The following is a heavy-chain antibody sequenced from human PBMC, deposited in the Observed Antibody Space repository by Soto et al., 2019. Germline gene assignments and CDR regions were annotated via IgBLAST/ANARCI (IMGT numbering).Heavy chain of an antibody. CDR2: IDPDDSYT. V-gene: IGHV5-10-1*01. Sequence: PGESLKISCKGSGYSFTNYWIHWVRQMAGKGLEWMGRIDPDDSYTNYSPSFQGHVTISVDKSISTAYLQWRSLQASDTAIYYCARLPPPTYCSGSTCSGYWGQGTLVTVSS. CDR3: ARLPPPTYCSGSTCSGY. D-gene: IGHD2-15*01. CDR1: GYSFTNYW. J-gene: IGHJ4*02.